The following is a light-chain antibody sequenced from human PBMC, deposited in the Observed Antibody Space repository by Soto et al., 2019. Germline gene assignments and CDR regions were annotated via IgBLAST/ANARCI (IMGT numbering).Light chain of an antibody. CDR2: DVT. J-gene: IGLJ1*01. CDR3: SSYRRGSTYV. V-gene: IGLV2-14*01. CDR1: SSDVGGYNY. Sequence: QSALTQPASVSGSPGQSITVSCTGTSSDVGGYNYVSWYQQHPGKAPRLMIYDVTNRPSGVSNRFSGSKFGNTASLTISGLQAEDEADYYCSSYRRGSTYVFGTGTKVTVL.